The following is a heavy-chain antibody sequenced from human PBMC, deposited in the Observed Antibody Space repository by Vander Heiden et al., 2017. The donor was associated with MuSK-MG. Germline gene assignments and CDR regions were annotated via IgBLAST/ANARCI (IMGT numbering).Heavy chain of an antibody. J-gene: IGHJ1*01. CDR3: ARVTTVTTGRGKLDYFKH. CDR1: GGTFSSYA. CDR2: IIPIFGTA. V-gene: IGHV1-69*06. D-gene: IGHD4-17*01. Sequence: QVQLVQSGAEVKKPGSSVKVSCKASGGTFSSYAISWVRQAPGQGLEWMGGIIPIFGTANYAQKFQGRVTITADKSTSTAYRELSSLRSEETAVYDCARVTTVTTGRGKLDYFKHWGQGTMVTVSS.